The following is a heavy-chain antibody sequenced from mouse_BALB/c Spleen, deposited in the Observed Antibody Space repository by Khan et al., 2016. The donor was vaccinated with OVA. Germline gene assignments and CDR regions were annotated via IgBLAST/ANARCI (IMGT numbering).Heavy chain of an antibody. J-gene: IGHJ1*01. CDR2: INTYTGEP. CDR3: ARGYWYFDV. V-gene: IGHV9-3-1*01. D-gene: IGHD2-2*01. CDR1: GYTFTNYG. Sequence: QIQLVQSGPELKKPGETVKISCKASGYTFTNYGMNWVKQPPGKGLKWMGWINTYTGEPTYVDDFKGRFAFSLETSASTAYLQINNLKHEDTATYVCARGYWYFDVWGAGTTVTVSS.